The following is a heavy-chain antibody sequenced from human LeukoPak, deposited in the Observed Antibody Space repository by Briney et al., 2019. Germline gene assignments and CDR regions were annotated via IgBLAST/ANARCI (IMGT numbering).Heavy chain of an antibody. CDR3: ARATGYSSGRYAWGAFDF. V-gene: IGHV4-39*01. CDR2: IYYSGST. J-gene: IGHJ3*01. Sequence: SETLSLTCTVSGGSISSSSYYWGWIHQPPGKGLEWIGNIYYSGSTYYNTSLKSRVTISVDTSKNQFSLKLSSVTAADTAVYYCARATGYSSGRYAWGAFDFWGQGTTATVSS. CDR1: GGSISSSSYY. D-gene: IGHD6-19*01.